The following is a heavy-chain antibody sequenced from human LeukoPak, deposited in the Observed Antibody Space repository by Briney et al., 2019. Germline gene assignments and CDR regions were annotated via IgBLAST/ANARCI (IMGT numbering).Heavy chain of an antibody. D-gene: IGHD5-18*01. J-gene: IGHJ4*02. CDR1: GYTFTGYY. CDR2: INPNSGGT. Sequence: ASVKVSCKASGYTFTGYYMHWGRQAPGQGLEWMGRINPNSGGTNYAQKFQGRVTMTRDTSISTAYMELSRLRSDDTAVYYCARDGDTAMVSDYFDYWGQGTLVTVSS. V-gene: IGHV1-2*06. CDR3: ARDGDTAMVSDYFDY.